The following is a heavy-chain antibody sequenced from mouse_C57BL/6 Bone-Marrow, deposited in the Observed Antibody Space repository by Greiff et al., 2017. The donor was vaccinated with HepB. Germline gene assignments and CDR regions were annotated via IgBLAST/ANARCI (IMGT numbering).Heavy chain of an antibody. J-gene: IGHJ3*01. V-gene: IGHV1-50*01. CDR1: GYTFTSYW. Sequence: VQLQQSGAELVKPGASVKLSCKASGYTFTSYWMQWVKQRPGQGLEWIGEIDPSDSYTNYNQKFKGKATLTVDTSSSTAYMQLSSLTSEDSAVYYCARLGGKGAWFAYWGQGTLVTVSA. CDR2: IDPSDSYT. D-gene: IGHD2-1*01. CDR3: ARLGGKGAWFAY.